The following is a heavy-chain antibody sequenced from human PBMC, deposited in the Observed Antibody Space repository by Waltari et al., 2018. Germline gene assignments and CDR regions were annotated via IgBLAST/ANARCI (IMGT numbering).Heavy chain of an antibody. CDR2: FNPDSGGT. J-gene: IGHJ5*02. D-gene: IGHD3-10*01. Sequence: QVQLVQSGAEVKKPGASVKVPCKASGYLFTDYYIPWVRQAPGRGLEWVGRFNPDSGGTNYAQKFQGRVTMTTDTSITTAYMELSRLTSDDTALYYCVRGSGGYSWFDPWGQGTLLTVSS. CDR1: GYLFTDYY. CDR3: VRGSGGYSWFDP. V-gene: IGHV1-2*06.